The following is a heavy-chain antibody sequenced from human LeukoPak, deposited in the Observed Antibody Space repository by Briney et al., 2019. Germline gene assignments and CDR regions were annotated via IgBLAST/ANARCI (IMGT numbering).Heavy chain of an antibody. J-gene: IGHJ5*02. CDR2: INPNSGDT. CDR1: GGTFSSCA. V-gene: IGHV1-2*02. CDR3: ARDLGIAVAGTMEP. Sequence: GASVKVSCKASGGTFSSCAISWVRQAPGQGLEWMGWINPNSGDTNYAQKFQGRVTMTRDTSISTAYMELSRLRSDDTAVYFCARDLGIAVAGTMEPWGQGTLVTVSS. D-gene: IGHD6-19*01.